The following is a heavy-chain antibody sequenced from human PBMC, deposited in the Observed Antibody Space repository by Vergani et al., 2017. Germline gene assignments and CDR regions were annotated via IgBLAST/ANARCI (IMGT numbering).Heavy chain of an antibody. Sequence: QVQLQESGPGLVKPSQTLSLTCTVSGGSINSHNYYWSWIRQPAGKGLEWIGRIHTSGSTNYNPSLKSRVTMSEDTSKNQFSLNLTSVTAADTAVYFGARGRCLGGSCYKPLCDYWGQGSLVTVSS. CDR2: IHTSGST. V-gene: IGHV4-61*02. J-gene: IGHJ4*02. D-gene: IGHD2-15*01. CDR3: ARGRCLGGSCYKPLCDY. CDR1: GGSINSHNYY.